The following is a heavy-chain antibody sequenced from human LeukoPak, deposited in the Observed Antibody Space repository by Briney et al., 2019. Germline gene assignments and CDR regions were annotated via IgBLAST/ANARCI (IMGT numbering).Heavy chain of an antibody. V-gene: IGHV3-7*04. Sequence: TGGSLRLSCAAAGFTFSNYWMTWVRQAPGKGLEWVANIKQGASEKHYVDSVKGRFTISRDDTKDSLYLQMNSLRAEGTAVYYCARERREAAGFDPWGQGTLVTVSS. CDR2: IKQGASEK. J-gene: IGHJ5*02. D-gene: IGHD6-25*01. CDR3: ARERREAAGFDP. CDR1: GFTFSNYW.